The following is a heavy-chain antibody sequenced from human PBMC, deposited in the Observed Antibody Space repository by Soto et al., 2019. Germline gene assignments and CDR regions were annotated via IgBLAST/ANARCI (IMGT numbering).Heavy chain of an antibody. CDR2: INHSGST. Sequence: SETLSLTCAVYGGSFSGYYWSWIRQPPGKGLEWIGEINHSGSTNYNPSLKSRVTISVDTSKNQFSLKLSSVTAADTAVYYCARGRYSSSWYAYRGQGTLVTVSS. D-gene: IGHD6-13*01. CDR3: ARGRYSSSWYAY. CDR1: GGSFSGYY. J-gene: IGHJ4*02. V-gene: IGHV4-34*01.